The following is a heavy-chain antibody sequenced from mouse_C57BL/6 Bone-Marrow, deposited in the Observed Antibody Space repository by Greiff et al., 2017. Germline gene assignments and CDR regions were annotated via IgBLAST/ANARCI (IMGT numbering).Heavy chain of an antibody. CDR2: IDPANGNT. V-gene: IGHV14-3*01. CDR3: ARGEYFDY. J-gene: IGHJ2*01. Sequence: VQLKESVAELVRPGASVKLSCTASGFNIQNTYMHWVKQRPEQGLEWIGRIDPANGNTKYAPKFQGKATITADTSSNTAYLQLSSLTSEDTAMYNSARGEYFDYWGQGTTLTVSS. CDR1: GFNIQNTY.